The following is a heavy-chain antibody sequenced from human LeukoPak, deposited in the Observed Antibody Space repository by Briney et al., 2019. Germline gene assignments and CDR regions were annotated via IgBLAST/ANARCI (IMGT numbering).Heavy chain of an antibody. V-gene: IGHV3-23*01. J-gene: IGHJ4*02. CDR2: ISGSGGST. CDR1: GFTFSSYA. D-gene: IGHD3-22*01. Sequence: GGSLRLSCAASGFTFSSYAMSWVRQAPGKGLEWVSAISGSGGSTYYADSVKGRFTISRDNSKNTLYLQMSSLRAEDTAVYYCAKVSHGYYDSSGYYPDYWGLGTLVTVSS. CDR3: AKVSHGYYDSSGYYPDY.